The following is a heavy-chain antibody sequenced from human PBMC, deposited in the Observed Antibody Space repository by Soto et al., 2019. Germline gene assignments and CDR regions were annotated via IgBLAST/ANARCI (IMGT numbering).Heavy chain of an antibody. Sequence: EVQLVESGGGLVKPGGSLRLSCAASGFTFSSYSMNWVRQAPGKGLEWVSSISSSSSYIYYADSVKGRFTISRDNAKXSLYXQMNSLRAEDTAVYYCARDIDYYDSSGYYRDYWGQGTLVTVSS. CDR3: ARDIDYYDSSGYYRDY. V-gene: IGHV3-21*01. D-gene: IGHD3-22*01. J-gene: IGHJ4*02. CDR1: GFTFSSYS. CDR2: ISSSSSYI.